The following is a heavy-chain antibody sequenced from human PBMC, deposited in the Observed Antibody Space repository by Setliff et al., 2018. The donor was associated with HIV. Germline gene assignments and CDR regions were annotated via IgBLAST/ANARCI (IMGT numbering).Heavy chain of an antibody. CDR1: GGSISSVNYY. Sequence: SETPSLTCNVSGGSISSVNYYWNWVRQPAGKGLEWIGRIYASGSPTYNPSLKSRVTISVDTSKNHFSLRLNSVTAADTAVYFCARAPRYYRGWYIPEYFDNWGEGTLVTVSS. D-gene: IGHD6-19*01. J-gene: IGHJ4*02. CDR2: IYASGSP. V-gene: IGHV4-61*02. CDR3: ARAPRYYRGWYIPEYFDN.